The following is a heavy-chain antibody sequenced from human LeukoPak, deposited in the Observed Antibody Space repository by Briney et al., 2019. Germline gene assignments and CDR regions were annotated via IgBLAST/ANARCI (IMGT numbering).Heavy chain of an antibody. CDR3: ARDTGTPIPFDY. CDR2: TFYRSRWYH. V-gene: IGHV6-1*01. D-gene: IGHD2-2*02. J-gene: IGHJ4*02. CDR1: GDSVSSNSAA. Sequence: SQTLSLTCAISGDSVSSNSAAWNWIRQSPSRGLEWLGRTFYRSRWYHDYAVSVKSRITINPDTSKNQFSLQLNSVTPEDTAVYYCARDTGTPIPFDYSGQGTLVTVSS.